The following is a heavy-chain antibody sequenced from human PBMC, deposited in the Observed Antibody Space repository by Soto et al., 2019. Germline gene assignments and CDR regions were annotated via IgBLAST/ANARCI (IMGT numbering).Heavy chain of an antibody. V-gene: IGHV3-23*01. D-gene: IGHD2-2*01. Sequence: HPGGSLRLSCAASGFTFSSYAMSWVRQAPGKGLEWVSAISGSGGSTYYADSVKGRFTISRDNSKNTLYLQMNSLRAEDTAVYYCAKSDIVVVPAAQNYWGQGTLVTVSS. CDR3: AKSDIVVVPAAQNY. CDR2: ISGSGGST. CDR1: GFTFSSYA. J-gene: IGHJ4*02.